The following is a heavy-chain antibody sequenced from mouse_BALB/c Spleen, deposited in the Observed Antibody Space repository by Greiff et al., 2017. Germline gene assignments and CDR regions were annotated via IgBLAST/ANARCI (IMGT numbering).Heavy chain of an antibody. Sequence: QVQLQQSGAELVRPGSSVKISCKASGYAFSSYWMNWVKQRPGQGLEWIGQIYPGDGDTNYNGKFKGKATLTADKSSSTAYMQLSSLTSEDSAVYFCARYGYDSYFDYWGQGTTLTVSS. V-gene: IGHV1-80*01. CDR3: ARYGYDSYFDY. CDR1: GYAFSSYW. CDR2: IYPGDGDT. D-gene: IGHD2-2*01. J-gene: IGHJ2*01.